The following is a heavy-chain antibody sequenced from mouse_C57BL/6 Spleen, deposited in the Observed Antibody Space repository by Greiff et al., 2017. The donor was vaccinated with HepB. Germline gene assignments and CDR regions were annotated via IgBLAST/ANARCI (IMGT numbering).Heavy chain of an antibody. V-gene: IGHV7-1*01. CDR1: GFTFSDFY. Sequence: EVHLVESGGGLVQSGRSLRLSCATSGFTFSDFYMEWVRQAPGKGLEWIAASRNKANDYTTEYSASVKGRFIVSRDTSQSILYLQMNALRAEDTAIYYCARDAGDSSGYWFAYWGQGTLVTVSA. J-gene: IGHJ3*01. D-gene: IGHD3-2*02. CDR3: ARDAGDSSGYWFAY. CDR2: SRNKANDYTT.